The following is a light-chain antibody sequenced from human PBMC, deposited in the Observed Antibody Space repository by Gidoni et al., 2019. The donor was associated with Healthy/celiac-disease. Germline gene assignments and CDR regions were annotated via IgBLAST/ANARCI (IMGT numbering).Light chain of an antibody. CDR2: QDS. CDR1: KLGEKY. J-gene: IGLJ2*01. CDR3: QAWDSSTYVV. Sequence: SYELTQPPSVSVSPGQTASIPCSGDKLGEKYAGWYQQKPGQSPVLVIYQDSKRPSGIPGRFSGSNSGNTATLTISGTQAMDEADYYCQAWDSSTYVVFGGGTKLTVL. V-gene: IGLV3-1*01.